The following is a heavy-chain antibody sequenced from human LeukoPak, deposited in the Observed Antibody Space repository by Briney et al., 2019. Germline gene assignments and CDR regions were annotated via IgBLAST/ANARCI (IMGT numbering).Heavy chain of an antibody. CDR2: IWYDGSNK. V-gene: IGHV3-33*06. J-gene: IGHJ5*02. CDR3: AKAESKYYYDSREFDP. CDR1: GFTFSSYG. D-gene: IGHD3-22*01. Sequence: PGRSLRLSCAASGFTFSSYGMHWVRQAPGKGLEWVAVIWYDGSNKYYADSVKGRFTISRDNSKNTLYLQMNSLRAEDTAVYYCAKAESKYYYDSREFDPWGQGTLVTVSS.